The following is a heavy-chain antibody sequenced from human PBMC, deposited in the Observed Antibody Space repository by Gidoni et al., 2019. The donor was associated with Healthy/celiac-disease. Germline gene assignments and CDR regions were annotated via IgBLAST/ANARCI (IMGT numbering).Heavy chain of an antibody. J-gene: IGHJ5*02. CDR2: IYTSGST. CDR1: GGPISSGSYY. Sequence: QVQLQESGPGLVKPSQTLSLTCTVSGGPISSGSYYWSWIRQTAGKGLEWIGRIYTSGSTNYNPSLTSRVTISVDTSKNQFSLKLSSVTAADTAVYYCARGRMTTGAEGWFDPWGQGTLVTVSS. CDR3: ARGRMTTGAEGWFDP. D-gene: IGHD4-17*01. V-gene: IGHV4-61*02.